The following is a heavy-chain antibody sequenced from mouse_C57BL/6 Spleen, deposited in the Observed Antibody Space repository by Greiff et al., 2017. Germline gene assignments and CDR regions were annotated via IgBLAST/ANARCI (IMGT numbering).Heavy chain of an antibody. CDR3: AKNGLLRTDAMDY. D-gene: IGHD1-1*01. V-gene: IGHV2-5*01. CDR1: GFSLTSYG. CDR2: IWRGGST. J-gene: IGHJ4*01. Sequence: VHLVESGPGLVQPSQSLSITCTVSGFSLTSYGVHWVRQSPGKGLEWLGVIWRGGSTDYNAAFMSRLSITKDNSKSQVFFKMNSLQADDTAIYYCAKNGLLRTDAMDYWGQGTSVTVSS.